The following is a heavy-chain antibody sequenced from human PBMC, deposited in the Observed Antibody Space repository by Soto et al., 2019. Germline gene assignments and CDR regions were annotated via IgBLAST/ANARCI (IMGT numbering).Heavy chain of an antibody. CDR2: FDPEDGET. V-gene: IGHV1-24*01. CDR3: ATISPTVTTYAFDI. CDR1: GYTLTELS. Sequence: ASVKVSCKVSGYTLTELSMHWVRQAPGKGLEWMGGFDPEDGETIYAQKFQGRVTMTEDTSTDTAYMELSSLRSEDTAVYYCATISPTVTTYAFDIWGQGTMVTVSS. D-gene: IGHD4-17*01. J-gene: IGHJ3*02.